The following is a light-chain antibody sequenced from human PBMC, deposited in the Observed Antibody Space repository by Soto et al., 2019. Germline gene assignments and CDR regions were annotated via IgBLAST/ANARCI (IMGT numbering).Light chain of an antibody. CDR1: IGSSY. CDR3: GTWDNSLSAGV. Sequence: QSVLTQPPSVSAAPGQKVTISCSGIGSSYISWYQQLPGTAPKLLVYESNKRPSGIPDRFSGSKSGTSATLGITGLQTGDEADYYCGTWDNSLSAGVFGGGTKVT. CDR2: ESN. V-gene: IGLV1-51*02. J-gene: IGLJ2*01.